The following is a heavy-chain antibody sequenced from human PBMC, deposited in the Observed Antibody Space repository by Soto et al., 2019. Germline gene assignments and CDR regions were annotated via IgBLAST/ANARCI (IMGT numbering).Heavy chain of an antibody. V-gene: IGHV1-18*04. CDR1: GYTFTSYG. J-gene: IGHJ3*02. CDR3: ARREVTAISKDAFDI. Sequence: QVQLVQSGAEVKKPGASVKVSCKASGYTFTSYGISWVRQAPGQGLEWMGWISAYNGNTNYAQKLQGRVTMTTDTSTSTDYMELRSLRSDDTAVYYCARREVTAISKDAFDIWGQGTMVTVSS. CDR2: ISAYNGNT. D-gene: IGHD2-21*02.